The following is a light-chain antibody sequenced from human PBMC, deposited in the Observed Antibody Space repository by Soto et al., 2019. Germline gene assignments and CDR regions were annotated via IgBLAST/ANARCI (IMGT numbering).Light chain of an antibody. CDR2: VVT. V-gene: IGLV2-23*02. J-gene: IGLJ2*01. CDR3: CSYSGSSTLV. Sequence: QSALTQPASVSGSPGQTITISCTGTSGDVGSYDLVSWYQQPPGKAPKLLIYVVTKRPSGVSDRFSGSKSGDTASLTISGLQAEDEANYYCCSYSGSSTLVFGGGTKLTVL. CDR1: SGDVGSYDL.